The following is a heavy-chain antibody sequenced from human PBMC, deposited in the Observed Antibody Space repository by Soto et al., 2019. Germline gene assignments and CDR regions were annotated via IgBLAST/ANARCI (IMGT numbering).Heavy chain of an antibody. Sequence: EVQLVESGGGLVQPGESLRLSCEASGFTFSSYWMNWVRQAPGKGLEWVANIKYDGSEKYSVDSVKGRFTISRDNAQSSLYLQMNSLRVADTALYFCARTDIYGSGHYGMDVWGQGTTVTVSS. CDR2: IKYDGSEK. J-gene: IGHJ6*02. CDR3: ARTDIYGSGHYGMDV. D-gene: IGHD5-18*01. CDR1: GFTFSSYW. V-gene: IGHV3-7*03.